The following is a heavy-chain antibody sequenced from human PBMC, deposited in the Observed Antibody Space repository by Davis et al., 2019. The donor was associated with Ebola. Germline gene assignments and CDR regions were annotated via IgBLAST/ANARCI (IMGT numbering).Heavy chain of an antibody. V-gene: IGHV4-39*01. CDR3: ARQRLLWFGELFHRGDAFDI. CDR2: ISYSGST. CDR1: GGSLSSSSYY. J-gene: IGHJ3*02. Sequence: SETLSLTCTVSGGSLSSSSYYWGWIRQPPGKGLEWIGSISYSGSTYYNPSLKSRVTISVDTSKNQFSLKLSSVTAADTAVYYCARQRLLWFGELFHRGDAFDIWGQGTMVTVSS. D-gene: IGHD3-10*01.